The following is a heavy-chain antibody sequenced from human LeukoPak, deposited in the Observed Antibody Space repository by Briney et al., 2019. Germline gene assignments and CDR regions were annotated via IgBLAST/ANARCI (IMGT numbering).Heavy chain of an antibody. CDR1: GGSLTNYY. J-gene: IGHJ4*02. D-gene: IGHD5-18*01. V-gene: IGHV4-59*08. CDR2: IYSGGSA. Sequence: SETLSLTCTVSGGSLTNYYWAWIRQPPGKGLEWLGYIYSGGSANYNPSLKSRVTISLDAPENQFSLRLTSVTAADTAVYYCARHSYGYTFGHWGRGTLVTVSS. CDR3: ARHSYGYTFGH.